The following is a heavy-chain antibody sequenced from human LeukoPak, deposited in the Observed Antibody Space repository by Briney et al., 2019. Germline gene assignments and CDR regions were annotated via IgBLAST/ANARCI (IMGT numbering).Heavy chain of an antibody. D-gene: IGHD3-10*01. CDR3: AKTRALDYYGSGSYFDY. V-gene: IGHV3-23*01. CDR2: ISGSSSTI. CDR1: GFTFSSNW. Sequence: PGGSLRLSCAASGFTFSSNWMHWVRQAPGKGLDWVSAISGSSSTIYYANSAKGRFTISRDNSKNTLYVQMNSLRAEDTAVYYCAKTRALDYYGSGSYFDYWGQGTLVTVSS. J-gene: IGHJ4*02.